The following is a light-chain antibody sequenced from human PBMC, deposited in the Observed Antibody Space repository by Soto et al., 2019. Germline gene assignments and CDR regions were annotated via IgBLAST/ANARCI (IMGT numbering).Light chain of an antibody. J-gene: IGKJ1*01. CDR2: DAS. V-gene: IGKV1-5*01. Sequence: IRMTQSPSTLSASVGDRVTITCRASQSIRIWLAWYQQKPGKAPKLLIHDASGLESGVPSRFSGSGSGTEFTLTISSLQPDDFATYYCQQYSSYWTFGQGTKVDIK. CDR1: QSIRIW. CDR3: QQYSSYWT.